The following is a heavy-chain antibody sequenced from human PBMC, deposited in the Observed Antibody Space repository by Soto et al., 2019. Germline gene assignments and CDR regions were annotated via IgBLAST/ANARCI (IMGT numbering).Heavy chain of an antibody. J-gene: IGHJ4*02. CDR1: GFTFSRFG. Sequence: GGSLRLSCAASGFTFSRFGMHWVRQAPGKGLEWVAVIWYDGSTQYYGDSVKGRFTISRDNSKNTLYLQMNSLSAEDTAVYYCAREVGDLDSWGQGTLVTVSS. V-gene: IGHV3-33*01. CDR3: AREVGDLDS. CDR2: IWYDGSTQ. D-gene: IGHD2-2*01.